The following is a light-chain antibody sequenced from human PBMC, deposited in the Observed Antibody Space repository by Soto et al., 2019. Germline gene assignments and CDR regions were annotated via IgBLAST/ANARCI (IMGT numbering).Light chain of an antibody. Sequence: DIQITQSPSTLSGSVGDRVTITCRASQTISSWLAWYQQKQGKAPKILIYKASTLKSGVPSRFRGSGSGTDFTLTLNELQPEDFSTYYCQQSNAFPVTFGQGTRLEIK. J-gene: IGKJ5*01. CDR2: KAS. CDR1: QTISSW. V-gene: IGKV1-5*03. CDR3: QQSNAFPVT.